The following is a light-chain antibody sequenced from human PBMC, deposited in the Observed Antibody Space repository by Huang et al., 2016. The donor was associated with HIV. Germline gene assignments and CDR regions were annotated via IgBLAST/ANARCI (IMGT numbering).Light chain of an antibody. CDR3: QQSYSTPWT. Sequence: DTQMTQSPSSLSASVGDRVTITCRASQTRSTYLNWYQPQPGKAPKLLIYGASSLQSGVPSRFIGSGSGTDFTLTIRSLQREDFATYFCQQSYSTPWTFGQGTKVEIK. CDR2: GAS. J-gene: IGKJ1*01. V-gene: IGKV1-39*01. CDR1: QTRSTY.